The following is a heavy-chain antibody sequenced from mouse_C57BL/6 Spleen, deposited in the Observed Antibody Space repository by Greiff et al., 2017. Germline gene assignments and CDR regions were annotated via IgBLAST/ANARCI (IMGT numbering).Heavy chain of an antibody. J-gene: IGHJ4*01. CDR1: GFSLTSYG. Sequence: QVQLQQSGPGLVQPSQSLSITCTVSGFSLTSYGVHWVRQSPGKGLEWLGVIWSGGSTDYNAAFIPRLSISKDNSKRQFFFKMNSLQADDTSIYYCSRYYYPYAMDYWGQGTSVTVSS. CDR3: SRYYYPYAMDY. CDR2: IWSGGST. V-gene: IGHV2-2*01. D-gene: IGHD1-1*01.